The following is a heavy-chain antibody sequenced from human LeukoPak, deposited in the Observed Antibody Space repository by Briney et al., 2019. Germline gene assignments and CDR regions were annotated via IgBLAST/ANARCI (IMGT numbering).Heavy chain of an antibody. CDR2: IYYSGST. Sequence: SETLSLTCTVSGGSISSYYWSWIRQPPGKGLEWIGYIYYSGSTNYNPSLKSRVTISVDTSKIQFSLKLSSVTAADTAVYYCARVGVAGAYYFDYWGQGTLVTVSS. CDR1: GGSISSYY. J-gene: IGHJ4*02. CDR3: ARVGVAGAYYFDY. D-gene: IGHD6-19*01. V-gene: IGHV4-59*01.